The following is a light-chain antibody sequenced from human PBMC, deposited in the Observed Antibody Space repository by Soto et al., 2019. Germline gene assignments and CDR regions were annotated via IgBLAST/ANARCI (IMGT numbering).Light chain of an antibody. CDR1: QSVGITS. Sequence: EILLTQSPGTLSMSPGERATLSCRASQSVGITSLAWYQQKPGQAPRLLIYGASSRATVIPDRFSGSGSGADFTLTISRLEPEDFAVYYCQVYTNSFGGGTKVELK. J-gene: IGKJ4*02. CDR3: QVYTNS. V-gene: IGKV3-20*01. CDR2: GAS.